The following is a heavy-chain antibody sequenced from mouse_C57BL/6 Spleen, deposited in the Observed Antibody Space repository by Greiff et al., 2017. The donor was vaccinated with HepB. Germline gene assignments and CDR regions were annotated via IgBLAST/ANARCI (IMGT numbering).Heavy chain of an antibody. Sequence: QVQLQQSGAELARPGASVKLSCKASGYTFTSYGISWVKQRTGQGLEWIGEIYPRSGNTYYNEKFKGKATLTADKSSSTAYMEIRSLTSVDSAVNFIERGRRQYYFDDWGQGTTLTVSS. V-gene: IGHV1-81*01. CDR1: GYTFTSYG. CDR2: IYPRSGNT. D-gene: IGHD3-2*01. CDR3: ERGRRQYYFDD. J-gene: IGHJ2*01.